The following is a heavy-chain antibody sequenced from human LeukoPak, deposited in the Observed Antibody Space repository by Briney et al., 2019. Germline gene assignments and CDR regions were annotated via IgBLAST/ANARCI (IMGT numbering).Heavy chain of an antibody. J-gene: IGHJ4*02. CDR3: AKDPQTWLQSTFDY. D-gene: IGHD5-24*01. V-gene: IGHV3-23*01. Sequence: GGSLRLSCAASGFTFSSYAMSWVRQAPGKGPDWVSTISGNAISTWYAESVKGRFTISRDNSKNTLYLQMNSLRAEDTAVYYCAKDPQTWLQSTFDYWGQGTLVTVSS. CDR2: ISGNAIST. CDR1: GFTFSSYA.